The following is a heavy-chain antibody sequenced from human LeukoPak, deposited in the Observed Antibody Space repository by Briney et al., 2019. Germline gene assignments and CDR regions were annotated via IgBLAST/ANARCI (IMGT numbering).Heavy chain of an antibody. CDR2: IKIKTDGGTT. V-gene: IGHV3-15*01. J-gene: IGHJ4*02. Sequence: GGSLRLSCEASGFTFSAAWMTWVRQAPGKGLEWVGRIKIKTDGGTTDYAAPVKGRFTISRDDSKNTLYLQMNSLKTEDTAVYYCTSTLGYWGQGTLVTVSS. CDR3: TSTLGY. CDR1: GFTFSAAW.